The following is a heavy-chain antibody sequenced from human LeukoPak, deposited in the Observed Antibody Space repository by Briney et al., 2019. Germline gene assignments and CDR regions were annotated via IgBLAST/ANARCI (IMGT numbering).Heavy chain of an antibody. V-gene: IGHV3-48*03. CDR3: ARSYSSGPTEY. CDR2: ILSSGTTT. D-gene: IGHD6-19*01. CDR1: GFPFSSYE. Sequence: GGSLRLSCAASGFPFSSYEMNWVRQAPGKGLEWVSFILSSGTTTYYADSVKGRFTISRDNAKNSLYLQMNSLRAEDTAVYYCARSYSSGPTEYWGQGTLVTVSS. J-gene: IGHJ4*02.